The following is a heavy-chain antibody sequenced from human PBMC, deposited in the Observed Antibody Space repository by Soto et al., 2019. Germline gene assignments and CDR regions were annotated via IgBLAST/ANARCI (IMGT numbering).Heavy chain of an antibody. D-gene: IGHD3-16*01. CDR1: GGTFSSYA. CDR2: IIPIFGTA. J-gene: IGHJ6*02. V-gene: IGHV1-69*13. Sequence: GASVKVSCKASGGTFSSYAISWVRQAPGQGLEWMGGIIPIFGTANYAQKFQGRVTITADESTSTAYMVLSSLRSEDTAVYYCARDPRQGAYYYYGMDVWGQGTTVTVSS. CDR3: ARDPRQGAYYYYGMDV.